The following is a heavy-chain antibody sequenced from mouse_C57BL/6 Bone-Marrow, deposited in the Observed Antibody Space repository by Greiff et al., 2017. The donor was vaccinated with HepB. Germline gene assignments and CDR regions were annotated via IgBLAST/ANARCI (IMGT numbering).Heavy chain of an antibody. Sequence: VQLQQSGAELVRPGTSVKMSCKASGYTFTNYWIGWAKQRPGHGLEWIGDIYPGGGYTNYNEKFKGKATLTADKSSSTAYMQFSSLTSEDSAIYYCARSLYDYGRDYAMDYWGQGTSVTVSS. J-gene: IGHJ4*01. D-gene: IGHD2-4*01. V-gene: IGHV1-63*01. CDR3: ARSLYDYGRDYAMDY. CDR2: IYPGGGYT. CDR1: GYTFTNYW.